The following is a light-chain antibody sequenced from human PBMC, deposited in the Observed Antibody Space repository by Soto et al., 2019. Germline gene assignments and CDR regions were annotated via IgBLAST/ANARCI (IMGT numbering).Light chain of an antibody. CDR2: GAS. J-gene: IGKJ4*01. CDR3: QQYGSSRLP. V-gene: IGKV3-20*01. Sequence: EIVLTQSPGTLSLSPGERATLSCRASQSVSSSYLAWYQQAPGQAPRLLIYGASSRATGIPDRFSVSGSGTDFTLTISRLEPEDFAVYYCQQYGSSRLPFGRGTKVEIK. CDR1: QSVSSSY.